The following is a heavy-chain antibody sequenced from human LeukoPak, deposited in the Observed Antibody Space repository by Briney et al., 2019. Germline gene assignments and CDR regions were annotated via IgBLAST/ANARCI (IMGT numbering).Heavy chain of an antibody. CDR1: GFTFSSYS. CDR3: ARETTIFGVVKEDY. V-gene: IGHV3-48*01. J-gene: IGHJ4*02. Sequence: GGSLRLSCAASGFTFSSYSMNWVRQAPGKGLEWVSYISSSSSTIYYADSVKGRFTISRDNAKNSLYLQMNSLRAEDTAVYYCARETTIFGVVKEDYWGQGTLVTVSS. D-gene: IGHD3-3*01. CDR2: ISSSSSTI.